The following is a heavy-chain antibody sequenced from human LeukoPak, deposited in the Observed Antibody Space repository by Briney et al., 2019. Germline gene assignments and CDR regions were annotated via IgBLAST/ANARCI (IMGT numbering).Heavy chain of an antibody. CDR3: ARDSRTTGTTSGYLDY. D-gene: IGHD1-1*01. CDR1: GFSFSSHS. V-gene: IGHV3-21*01. J-gene: IGHJ4*02. CDR2: ISSSSSDI. Sequence: PGGSLRLSCAASGFSFSSHSLNWVRQAPGKGLEWVSSISSSSSDIYYAVSVKGRFTISRDNAKNSLYLQMNSLRAEDTAVYYCARDSRTTGTTSGYLDYWGQGTLVTVSS.